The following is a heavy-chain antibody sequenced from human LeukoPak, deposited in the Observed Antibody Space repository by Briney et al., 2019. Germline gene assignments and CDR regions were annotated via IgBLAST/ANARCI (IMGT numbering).Heavy chain of an antibody. CDR1: GGSISSHY. Sequence: SETLSLTCTVSGGSISSHYWSWIRQPPGKGLEWIGYIYYSGSTNCNPSLKSRVTISVDTSKNQFSLKLSSVTAADTAVYYCARDDYWGQGTLVTVSS. V-gene: IGHV4-59*11. CDR3: ARDDY. CDR2: IYYSGST. J-gene: IGHJ4*02.